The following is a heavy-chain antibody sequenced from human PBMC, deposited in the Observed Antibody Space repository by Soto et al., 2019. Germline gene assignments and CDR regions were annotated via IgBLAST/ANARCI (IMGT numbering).Heavy chain of an antibody. V-gene: IGHV1-18*01. Sequence: QVQLVQSGGEVKKPGASVKVSCKTSGYIFTTYGISWVRQAPGQGLEWMGWNSAYNGNTNYAQKLQGRVTMTTDTSTSTAYMELRSLRSDDTAVYYCAREGPAPYYYYGMDVWGLGSTVTVSS. CDR2: NSAYNGNT. J-gene: IGHJ6*02. CDR3: AREGPAPYYYYGMDV. CDR1: GYIFTTYG.